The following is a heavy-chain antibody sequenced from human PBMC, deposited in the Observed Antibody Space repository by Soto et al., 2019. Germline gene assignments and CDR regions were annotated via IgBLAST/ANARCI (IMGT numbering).Heavy chain of an antibody. Sequence: GGSLRLSCAASGFTFSSYWMSWVRQAPGKGLEWVSVIYSGGSTYYADSVKGRFTISRDNSKNTLYLQMNSLRAEDTAVYYCASPLVGFGELGYWGQGALVTVSS. D-gene: IGHD3-10*01. CDR1: GFTFSSYW. CDR3: ASPLVGFGELGY. CDR2: IYSGGST. V-gene: IGHV3-66*01. J-gene: IGHJ4*02.